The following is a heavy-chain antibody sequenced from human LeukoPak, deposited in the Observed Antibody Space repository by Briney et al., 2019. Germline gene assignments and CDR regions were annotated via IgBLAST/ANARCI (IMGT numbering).Heavy chain of an antibody. CDR1: GFTFSSYT. V-gene: IGHV3-23*01. CDR3: AKDRYYDSSGPSDY. CDR2: ISGSGGST. J-gene: IGHJ4*02. D-gene: IGHD3-22*01. Sequence: PGGSLRLSCAASGFTFSSYTMSWVRQAPGKGLEWVSGISGSGGSTYYADSVKGRFTISRDNSKNTLYLQMNSLRAEDTAVHYCAKDRYYDSSGPSDYWGQGTLVTVSS.